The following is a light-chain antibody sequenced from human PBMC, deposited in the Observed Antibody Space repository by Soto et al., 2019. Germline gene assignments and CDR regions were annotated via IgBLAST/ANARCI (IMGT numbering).Light chain of an antibody. J-gene: IGLJ1*01. Sequence: QSALTQPRSVSGSPGQSVAVSCTGTSSDVGGYKYVSWYQQYPGKAPKLMIYDVNKRPSGVPDRFSGSKSGNTASLTISGLQAEDEADYYCCSYAGTYTHYVFGGGTKVTVL. V-gene: IGLV2-11*01. CDR1: SSDVGGYKY. CDR3: CSYAGTYTHYV. CDR2: DVN.